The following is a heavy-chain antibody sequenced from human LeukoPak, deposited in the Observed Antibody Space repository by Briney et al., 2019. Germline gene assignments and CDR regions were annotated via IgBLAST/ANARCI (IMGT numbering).Heavy chain of an antibody. CDR3: ARLGSPTVTIGYYYYYGMDV. CDR1: GYTFTSYY. CDR2: INPNSGGT. Sequence: ASVKVSCKASGYTFTSYYMHWVRQAPGQGLEWMGRINPNSGGTNYAQKFQGRVTMTRDTSISTAYMELSRLRSDDTAVYYCARLGSPTVTIGYYYYYGMDVWGQGTTVTVSS. J-gene: IGHJ6*02. D-gene: IGHD4-17*01. V-gene: IGHV1-2*06.